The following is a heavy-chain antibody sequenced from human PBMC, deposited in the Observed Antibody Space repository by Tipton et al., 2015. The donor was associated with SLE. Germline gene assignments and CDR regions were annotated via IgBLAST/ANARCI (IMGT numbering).Heavy chain of an antibody. CDR2: IYYSGST. Sequence: TLSLTCAVSGYSISSGYYWGWIRQPPGKGLEWIGYIYYSGSTNYNPSLKSRVTISVDTSKNQFSLKLSSVTAADTAVYYCARDSRSGSYYYFDYWGQGTLVTVSS. CDR3: ARDSRSGSYYYFDY. J-gene: IGHJ4*02. CDR1: GYSISSGYY. V-gene: IGHV4-61*01. D-gene: IGHD1-26*01.